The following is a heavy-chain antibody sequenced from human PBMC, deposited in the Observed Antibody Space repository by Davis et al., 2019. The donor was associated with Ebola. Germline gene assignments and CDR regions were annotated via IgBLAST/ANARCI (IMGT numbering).Heavy chain of an antibody. J-gene: IGHJ4*02. D-gene: IGHD4-17*01. V-gene: IGHV3-21*06. CDR1: GFTFNTHG. CDR3: ARPHYGDYDYFDY. Sequence: GGSLRLSCEVVGFTFNTHGMDWVRQAPGKGLEWVSSISGSSNYIWYSDSVKGRFTVSRDNLKNSVFLEMTSLRADDSGVYYCARPHYGDYDYFDYWGQGTLVTVSS. CDR2: ISGSSNYI.